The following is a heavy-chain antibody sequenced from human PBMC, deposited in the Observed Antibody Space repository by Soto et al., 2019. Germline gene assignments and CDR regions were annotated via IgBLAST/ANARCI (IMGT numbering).Heavy chain of an antibody. CDR1: GYTFFTYD. CDR3: ARHHGPTTSENWFDP. CDR2: ISTYSGYT. V-gene: IGHV1-18*01. J-gene: IGHJ5*02. D-gene: IGHD5-12*01. Sequence: QVHLVQSGVEVKTPGASVKVSCQASGYTFFTYDISWVRQAPGQGLEWMGWISTYSGYTKYAQKLQGRVTMTTDTSTTTAYLEQRSLRSDDTDVYYCARHHGPTTSENWFDPWGQGTLVTVSS.